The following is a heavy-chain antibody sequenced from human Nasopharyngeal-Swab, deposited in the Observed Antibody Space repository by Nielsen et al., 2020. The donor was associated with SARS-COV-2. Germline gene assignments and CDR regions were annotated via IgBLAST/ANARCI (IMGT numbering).Heavy chain of an antibody. CDR3: ARDRNPVGYSGYGQYYYMDV. D-gene: IGHD5-12*01. J-gene: IGHJ6*03. CDR1: GFTFSSYE. Sequence: GESLKISCAASGFTFSSYEMNWVRQAPGKGLEWVSYISSSGSTIYYADSVKGRFTISRDNAKNSLYLQVNSLRAEDTAVYYCARDRNPVGYSGYGQYYYMDVWGKGTTVTVSS. V-gene: IGHV3-48*03. CDR2: ISSSGSTI.